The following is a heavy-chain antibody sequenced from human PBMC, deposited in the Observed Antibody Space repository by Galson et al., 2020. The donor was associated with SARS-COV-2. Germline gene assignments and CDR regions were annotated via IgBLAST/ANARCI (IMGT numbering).Heavy chain of an antibody. J-gene: IGHJ3*02. CDR3: ARHQYTGSWGYAFDI. CDR2: IYYSGNT. Sequence: SQTLSLTCSVFGGSISSTSNYWGWIRQPPGTGLEWIGRIYYSGNTYYNPSLKSRVTISVDTSNNQFSLKLTSVTAADAAMYYCARHQYTGSWGYAFDIWGRGTLVSVSS. V-gene: IGHV4-39*07. D-gene: IGHD6-13*01. CDR1: GGSISSTSNY.